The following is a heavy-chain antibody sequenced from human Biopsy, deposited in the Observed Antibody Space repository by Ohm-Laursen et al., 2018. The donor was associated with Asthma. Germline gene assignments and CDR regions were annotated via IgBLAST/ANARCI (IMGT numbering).Heavy chain of an antibody. D-gene: IGHD3-9*01. V-gene: IGHV1-3*01. CDR3: ARTYYDFLTGQVNDVFAI. CDR1: GYTFINYA. J-gene: IGHJ3*02. CDR2: INAANGNT. Sequence: SSVKVSCKASGYTFINYAIHWVRQAPGQRLEWMGWINAANGNTKYSQKFQGRVTITRDTSASTAYMDLSSLRSEDTAVYYCARTYYDFLTGQVNDVFAIWGQGTMVTVSS.